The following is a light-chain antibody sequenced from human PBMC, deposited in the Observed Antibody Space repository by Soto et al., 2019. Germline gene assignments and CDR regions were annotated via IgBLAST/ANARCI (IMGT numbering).Light chain of an antibody. CDR1: RSNIGRNT. CDR3: AAWDDSLRGYV. V-gene: IGLV1-44*01. J-gene: IGLJ1*01. Sequence: QYVLTQPPSASGNPVQRVTSSCSGSRSNIGRNTANWYQQLPGTAPKLLIYNNNQRPSGVPDRFSGSKSGTSASLAISGLQSDHEAYYYCAAWDDSLRGYVFGAGTKLTVL. CDR2: NNN.